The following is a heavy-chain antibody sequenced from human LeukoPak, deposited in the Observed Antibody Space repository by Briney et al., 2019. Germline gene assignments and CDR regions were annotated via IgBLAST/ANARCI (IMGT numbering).Heavy chain of an antibody. CDR3: AKGSDSSSRNTWFDP. D-gene: IGHD6-13*01. CDR1: GFTFGNYG. V-gene: IGHV3-9*01. CDR2: ISWNSGSI. J-gene: IGHJ5*02. Sequence: GGSLRLSCAASGFTFGNYGMSWVRQAPGKGLEWVSGISWNSGSIGYADSVKGRFTISRDNAKNSLYLQMNSLRAEDTALYYCAKGSDSSSRNTWFDPWGQGTLVTVSS.